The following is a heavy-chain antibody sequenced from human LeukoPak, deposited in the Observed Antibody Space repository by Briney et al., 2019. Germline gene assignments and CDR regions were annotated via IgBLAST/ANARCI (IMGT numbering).Heavy chain of an antibody. CDR1: GFTFSSYA. J-gene: IGHJ4*02. CDR3: AKTHYDYWSGNSNYFDS. CDR2: ISGSGGSV. D-gene: IGHD3-3*01. Sequence: GGSLRLSCAASGFTFSSYAMTWVRQAPGKGLEWVSAISGSGGSVYYADSVKGRFTTSRDNSKNTLYLQMNSLRAEDTAVYYCAKTHYDYWSGNSNYFDSWGQGTLVTVSS. V-gene: IGHV3-23*01.